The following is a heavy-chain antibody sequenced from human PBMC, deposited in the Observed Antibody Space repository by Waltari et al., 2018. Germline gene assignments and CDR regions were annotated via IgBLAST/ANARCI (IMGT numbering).Heavy chain of an antibody. CDR2: IYPDDPEI. Sequence: EVQLVQSGAEVKKRGESLKISCKDSGYNFSTKWIGWVRPMPGRGLEWMGIIYPDDPEIRYSPSFQGQVTISADRSINTAYLEWRSLKASDTALYFCARQDPKYQYAMAVWGQGTSVTVS. CDR3: ARQDPKYQYAMAV. V-gene: IGHV5-51*01. J-gene: IGHJ6*02. D-gene: IGHD2-2*01. CDR1: GYNFSTKW.